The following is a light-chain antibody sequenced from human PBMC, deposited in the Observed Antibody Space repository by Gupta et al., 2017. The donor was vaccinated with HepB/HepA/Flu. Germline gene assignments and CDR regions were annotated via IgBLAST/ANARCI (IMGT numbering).Light chain of an antibody. V-gene: IGKV3-11*01. J-gene: IGKJ2*01. CDR3: QQRRSRPHT. Sequence: EIVLTNSPATLPLSPGDRVTLPCRASQSVNKYLDWYQQKGGQATRLLINDASNRVTGIPVRFSGRGSGTDFTLTISILAPEDSAVYYCQQRRSRPHTFGQGTKVEIK. CDR2: DAS. CDR1: QSVNKY.